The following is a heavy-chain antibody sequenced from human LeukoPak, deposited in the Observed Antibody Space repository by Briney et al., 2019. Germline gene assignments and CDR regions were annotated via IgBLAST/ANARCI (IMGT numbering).Heavy chain of an antibody. CDR3: ARGEGWGDYYYYYYMDV. CDR1: GGTFSSYA. V-gene: IGHV1-69*05. D-gene: IGHD7-27*01. J-gene: IGHJ6*03. CDR2: IIPIFGTA. Sequence: SVKVSCKASGGTFSSYAISWVRQAPGQGLEWMGGIIPIFGTANYAQKFQGRVTITTDESTSTAYMELSSLRSEDTAVYYCARGEGWGDYYYYYYMDVWGKGTTVTVSS.